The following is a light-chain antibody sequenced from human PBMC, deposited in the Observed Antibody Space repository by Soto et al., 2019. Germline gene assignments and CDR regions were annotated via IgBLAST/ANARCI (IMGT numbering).Light chain of an antibody. J-gene: IGKJ4*01. V-gene: IGKV3-15*01. CDR3: HQRSNWPPT. Sequence: EIVMTQSPATLSVSPCERVALSARASQSVASHLAWYQPKRGQAPRLLIYGASIRATGIPATFSGSGSGTDFTLTISSLQPEDFAVYYCHQRSNWPPTFGGGTKVDI. CDR1: QSVASH. CDR2: GAS.